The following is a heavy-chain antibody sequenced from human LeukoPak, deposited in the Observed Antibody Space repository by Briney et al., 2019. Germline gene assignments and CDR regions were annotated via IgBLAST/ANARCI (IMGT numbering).Heavy chain of an antibody. CDR2: IKRSDGGT. D-gene: IGHD3-10*01. Sequence: PGGSLRLSCAASGFTFSSYSMNWVRQAPGKGLEWVSTIKRSDGGTYYADSVRGRFTISRDISKNTLFLQINSLRAEDTALYYCAKHMGRYNYYGMDVWGQGTTVTVSS. CDR3: AKHMGRYNYYGMDV. J-gene: IGHJ6*02. V-gene: IGHV3-23*01. CDR1: GFTFSSYS.